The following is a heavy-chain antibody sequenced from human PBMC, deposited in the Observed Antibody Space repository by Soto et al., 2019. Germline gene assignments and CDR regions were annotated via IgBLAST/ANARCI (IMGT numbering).Heavy chain of an antibody. CDR3: ARPIGYSYGLHYFDY. D-gene: IGHD5-18*01. J-gene: IGHJ4*02. V-gene: IGHV4-39*01. CDR1: GGSISSSSYY. Sequence: SETLSLTCTVSGGSISSSSYYWGWIRQPPGKGLEWIGSIYYSGSTYYNPSLKSRATISVDTSKNQFSLKLSSVTAADTAVYYCARPIGYSYGLHYFDYWGQGTLVTVSS. CDR2: IYYSGST.